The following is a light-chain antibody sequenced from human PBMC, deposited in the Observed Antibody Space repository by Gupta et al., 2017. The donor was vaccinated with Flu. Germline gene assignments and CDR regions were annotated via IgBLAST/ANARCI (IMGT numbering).Light chain of an antibody. V-gene: IGKV2-28*01. Sequence: DIVLTQSPVSLPVTPGEPASISCRSSQSLRYSNGHNYLGWYLQKPGQAPQLLIYLGSSRDAGVADRFSGSGFGKDLALKISRGEEEDVGVYYCRQTIKCFPFTFGRGTKVDIK. J-gene: IGKJ4*01. CDR1: QSLRYSNGHNY. CDR2: LGS. CDR3: RQTIKCFPFT.